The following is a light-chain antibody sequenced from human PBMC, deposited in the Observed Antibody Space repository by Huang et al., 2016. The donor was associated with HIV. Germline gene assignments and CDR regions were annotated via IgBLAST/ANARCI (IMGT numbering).Light chain of an antibody. J-gene: IGKJ2*01. Sequence: EIVLTQSPATLSVFPGERATLSCRASQSVSGNLAWYQQQPGQAPRVLIHGASTRATGIPPKFSGSGSGTEFTRTISRLEPEDFAVYYCQQYNNWPQVTFGQGTKLEIK. CDR2: GAS. V-gene: IGKV3-15*01. CDR3: QQYNNWPQVT. CDR1: QSVSGN.